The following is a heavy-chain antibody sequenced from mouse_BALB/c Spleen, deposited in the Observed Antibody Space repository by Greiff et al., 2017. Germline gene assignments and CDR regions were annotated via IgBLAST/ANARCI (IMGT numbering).Heavy chain of an antibody. V-gene: IGHV1-77*01. J-gene: IGHJ3*01. Sequence: VKLMESGPELVKPGASVKMSCKASGYTFTDYVISWVKQRTGQGLEWIGEIYPGSGSTYYNEKFKGKATLTADKSSNTAYMQLSSLTSEDSAVYFCAKGYYNWFAYWGQGTLVTVSA. CDR2: IYPGSGST. CDR1: GYTFTDYV. CDR3: AKGYYNWFAY. D-gene: IGHD2-12*01.